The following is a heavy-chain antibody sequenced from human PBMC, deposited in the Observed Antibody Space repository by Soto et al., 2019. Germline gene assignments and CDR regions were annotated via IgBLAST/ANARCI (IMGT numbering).Heavy chain of an antibody. V-gene: IGHV2-26*01. Sequence: SGPTLVNPTETLTLTCTVSGFSLSHIRVGVGWIRQPPGKALEWLAHVFSNDAKSYSPSLKGRLTISRDTFRSQVVLTMTNVDPVDTATYFCARTERYSTYEYFDFWGQGTLVTVSS. CDR3: ARTERYSTYEYFDF. CDR1: GFSLSHIRVG. J-gene: IGHJ4*02. D-gene: IGHD5-12*01. CDR2: VFSNDAK.